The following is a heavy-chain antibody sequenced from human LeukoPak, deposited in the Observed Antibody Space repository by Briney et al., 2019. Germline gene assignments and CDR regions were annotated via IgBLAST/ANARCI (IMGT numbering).Heavy chain of an antibody. D-gene: IGHD1-26*01. J-gene: IGHJ4*02. CDR1: GGSISSSSYY. CDR3: ARQRQWELLDDY. Sequence: SETLSLTCTVSGGSISSSSYYWGWIRQPPGKGLEWIGSIYFSGSTYYNPSLNSRVTISMDTSKDHFSLKLSSVTAADTALYYCARQRQWELLDDYCGQGILVDVSS. CDR2: IYFSGST. V-gene: IGHV4-39*01.